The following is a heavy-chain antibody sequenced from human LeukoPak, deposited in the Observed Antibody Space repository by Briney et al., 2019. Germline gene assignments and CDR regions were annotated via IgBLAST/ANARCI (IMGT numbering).Heavy chain of an antibody. D-gene: IGHD6-25*01. CDR1: GYRFTTYW. V-gene: IGHV5-51*01. CDR2: IYPGDSDT. Sequence: GESLKISCKVSGYRFTTYWIGWVRQMPGKGLEWMGIIYPGDSDTKYSPSFQGQVTISADKPIGTAYLQWSSLKASDTAMYYCARHVERIAAGWFDPWGQGTLVTVSS. CDR3: ARHVERIAAGWFDP. J-gene: IGHJ5*02.